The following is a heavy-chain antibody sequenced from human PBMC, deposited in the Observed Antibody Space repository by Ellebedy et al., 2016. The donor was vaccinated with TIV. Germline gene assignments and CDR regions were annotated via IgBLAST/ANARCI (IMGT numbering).Heavy chain of an antibody. CDR3: AKGYSYGDY. V-gene: IGHV3-30*18. CDR1: GLPFSSYG. D-gene: IGHD5-18*01. J-gene: IGHJ4*02. Sequence: PGGSLRLSCAPSGLPFSSYGMHWVRQAPGKGLEWVEVISFDGSDKYYADSVKGRFTISRDNSKTTLDLQLNSLRAEDTAVYYWAKGYSYGDYWGQGTLVTVSS. CDR2: ISFDGSDK.